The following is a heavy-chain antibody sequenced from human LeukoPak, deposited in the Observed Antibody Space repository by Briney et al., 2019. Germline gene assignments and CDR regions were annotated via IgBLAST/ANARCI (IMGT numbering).Heavy chain of an antibody. CDR1: GFTSNPSE. V-gene: IGHV3-49*04. Sequence: PGGSLRLSCAASGFTSNPSELNWVRQAPGKGLEWVGFIRSKAYGGTTEYAASVKGRFTISRDDSKSIAYLQMNSLKTEDTAVYYCTRSYSYGYYFDYWGQGTLVTVSS. D-gene: IGHD5-18*01. CDR3: TRSYSYGYYFDY. J-gene: IGHJ4*02. CDR2: IRSKAYGGTT.